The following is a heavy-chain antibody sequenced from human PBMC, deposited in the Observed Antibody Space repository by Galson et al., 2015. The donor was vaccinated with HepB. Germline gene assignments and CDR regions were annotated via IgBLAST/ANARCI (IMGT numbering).Heavy chain of an antibody. D-gene: IGHD6-19*01. CDR3: VRLGDLSGYRSR. V-gene: IGHV3-73*01. CDR2: IRSKASNYAA. CDR1: GFTLSGSA. Sequence: SLRLSCAASGFTLSGSAIHRFRQASGKGPERIGRIRSKASNYAAFYVPSLKGRFTISRDDSKNMAYLHMRSLKTDDTAVYYCVRLGDLSGYRSRWGQGTLVTVSS. J-gene: IGHJ4*02.